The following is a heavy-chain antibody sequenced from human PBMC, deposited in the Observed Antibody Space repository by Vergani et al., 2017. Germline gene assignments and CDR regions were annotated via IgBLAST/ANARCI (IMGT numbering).Heavy chain of an antibody. D-gene: IGHD3-9*01. Sequence: QVQVVQSGAEVKKSGASVKVSCKTSGYTFSNYYMHWVRQAPGQGLEWMGIINPSGGHTNYAQKFQVRVTMTRDTSTSTVYMELSSLRSEDTAIYYCARGDYGILTGYRYWGQGTLVTVSA. J-gene: IGHJ4*02. CDR2: INPSGGHT. CDR1: GYTFSNYY. V-gene: IGHV1-46*03. CDR3: ARGDYGILTGYRY.